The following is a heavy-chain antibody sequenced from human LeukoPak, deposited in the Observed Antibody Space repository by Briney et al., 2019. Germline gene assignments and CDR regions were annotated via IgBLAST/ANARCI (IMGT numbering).Heavy chain of an antibody. CDR2: IYTSGST. CDR1: GGSISSYY. CDR3: ARDPAPPQQLFRAFDI. J-gene: IGHJ3*02. Sequence: SETLSLTCTLSGGSISSYYWSWIRQPAGKGLEWIGRIYTSGSTNYNPSLKSRVTMSVDTSKNQFSLKLSSVTAADTAVYYCARDPAPPQQLFRAFDIWGQGTMVTVSS. D-gene: IGHD6-13*01. V-gene: IGHV4-4*07.